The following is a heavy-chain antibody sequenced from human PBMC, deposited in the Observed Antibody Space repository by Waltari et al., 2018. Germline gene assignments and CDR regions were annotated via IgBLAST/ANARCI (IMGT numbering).Heavy chain of an antibody. D-gene: IGHD3-10*01. CDR3: AREGGTMVRGAGKLDY. V-gene: IGHV4-61*02. J-gene: IGHJ4*02. Sequence: QVQLQESGPGLVKPSQTLSLTCTVSGGSISSGSYSWSWIRHPAGKGLEWIGRIYTSGSTNYNPSLKSRVTISVDTSKNQFSLKLSSVTAADTAVYYCAREGGTMVRGAGKLDYWGQGTLVTVSS. CDR2: IYTSGST. CDR1: GGSISSGSYS.